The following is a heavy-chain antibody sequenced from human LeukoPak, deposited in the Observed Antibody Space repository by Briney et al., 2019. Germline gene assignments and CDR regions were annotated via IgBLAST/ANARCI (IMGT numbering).Heavy chain of an antibody. J-gene: IGHJ4*02. Sequence: PSETLSLTCTVSGGSIRSYYWSWVRQPPGKGLVWIGYIYYSANTNYNPSLKSRVTISVDTSKNQISLKLSSVTAADTAVYYCARQGSGLDYWGQGTLVTVSS. V-gene: IGHV4-59*08. CDR2: IYYSANT. CDR3: ARQGSGLDY. CDR1: GGSIRSYY. D-gene: IGHD6-19*01.